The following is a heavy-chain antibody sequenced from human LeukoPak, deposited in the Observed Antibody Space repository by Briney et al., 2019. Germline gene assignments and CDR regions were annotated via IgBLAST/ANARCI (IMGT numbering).Heavy chain of an antibody. Sequence: SETLSLTCTVSGGSVTKYYWHWIRQAPGKGLEWIGFIFHIGITNYNPSLKSRVTISVDTSKNQFSLKLTSVTAADTAVYFCARDLFPINWFESWGQGTLVTVSS. J-gene: IGHJ5*01. CDR1: GGSVTKYY. V-gene: IGHV4-59*02. CDR2: IFHIGIT. D-gene: IGHD2-2*02. CDR3: ARDLFPINWFES.